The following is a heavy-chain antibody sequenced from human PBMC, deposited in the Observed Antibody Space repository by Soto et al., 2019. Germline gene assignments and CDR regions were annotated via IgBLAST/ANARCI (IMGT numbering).Heavy chain of an antibody. Sequence: QVQLQQWGAGLLKPSETLSLTCAVYGGSFSGYYWSWIRQPPGKGLEWIGEINHSGNTNYNPSLTIRGTISVATSKNQFSLMLSSVTAADTAVYYCARHHYDGSSYYYYYYGMDVWGQGTTVTVSS. CDR1: GGSFSGYY. V-gene: IGHV4-34*01. CDR2: INHSGNT. J-gene: IGHJ6*02. CDR3: ARHHYDGSSYYYYYYGMDV. D-gene: IGHD3-22*01.